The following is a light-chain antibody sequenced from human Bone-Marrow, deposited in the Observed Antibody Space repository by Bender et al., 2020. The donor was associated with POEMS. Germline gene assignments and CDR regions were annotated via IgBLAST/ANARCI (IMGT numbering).Light chain of an antibody. Sequence: SSDLTQPPSVSVSPGQTARITCSGDALPRQFTYWFQQKPGQAPVLVIYKDVERPSGIPERFAGSSSGTTVTLTISGVQAEDEADYYCHVWDSTTEVFGAGTKVTVL. J-gene: IGLJ1*01. V-gene: IGLV3-25*03. CDR2: KDV. CDR3: HVWDSTTEV. CDR1: ALPRQF.